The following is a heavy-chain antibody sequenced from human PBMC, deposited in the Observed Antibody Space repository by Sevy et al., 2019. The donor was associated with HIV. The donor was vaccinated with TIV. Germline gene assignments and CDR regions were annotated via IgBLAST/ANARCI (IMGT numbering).Heavy chain of an antibody. CDR2: ISGSGDIT. Sequence: GGSLRLSCAASGFTFGNYAMSWARQAPGKGLEWVSAISGSGDITYSADSVKGRFTISRDNSKSTLYLQMNSLRAEDTAIYYCVAATAGNYFDYWGQGTLVTVSS. CDR1: GFTFGNYA. V-gene: IGHV3-23*01. J-gene: IGHJ4*02. D-gene: IGHD6-25*01. CDR3: VAATAGNYFDY.